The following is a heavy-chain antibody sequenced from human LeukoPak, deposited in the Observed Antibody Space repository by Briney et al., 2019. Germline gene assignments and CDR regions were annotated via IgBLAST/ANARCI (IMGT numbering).Heavy chain of an antibody. CDR1: GYTFTGYY. CDR2: INPNSGGT. D-gene: IGHD3-22*01. Sequence: ASVKVSCKASGYTFTGYYMHWVRQAPGQGLEWMGWINPNSGGTNYAQKFQGRVTMTRDTSISTAYMELSRLRSDDTAVYYCARDFEYYYDTKWYAFDIWGQGTMVAVPS. CDR3: ARDFEYYYDTKWYAFDI. V-gene: IGHV1-2*02. J-gene: IGHJ3*02.